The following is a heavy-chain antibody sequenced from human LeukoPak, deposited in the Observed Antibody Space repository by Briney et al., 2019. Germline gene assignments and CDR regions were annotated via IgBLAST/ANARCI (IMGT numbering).Heavy chain of an antibody. V-gene: IGHV3-21*05. CDR1: GFTLSSFG. D-gene: IGHD6-19*01. CDR3: GRVRASSGWYDAFDI. Sequence: GGSLRLSCAASGFTLSSFGMHWVRQAPGKGLEWVSYISSSSSYTNYADSVKGRFTISRDNAKNSLYLQMNSLRAEDTAVYYCGRVRASSGWYDAFDIWGQGTMVTVSS. J-gene: IGHJ3*02. CDR2: ISSSSSYT.